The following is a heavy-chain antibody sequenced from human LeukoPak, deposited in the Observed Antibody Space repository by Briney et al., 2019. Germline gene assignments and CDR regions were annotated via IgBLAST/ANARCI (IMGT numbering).Heavy chain of an antibody. D-gene: IGHD3-22*01. CDR2: IYHNGNT. CDR1: GSSINSVYS. J-gene: IGHJ4*02. Sequence: SETLSLTCAVFGSSINSVYSWGWIRQPPGKGLEWIGSIYHNGNTYYNSSLKSRVTISVHTSENQFSLKLSSVTAADTAVYYCASYKTYYDSSGHPLDYWGQGTVVTVSS. CDR3: ASYKTYYDSSGHPLDY. V-gene: IGHV4-38-2*01.